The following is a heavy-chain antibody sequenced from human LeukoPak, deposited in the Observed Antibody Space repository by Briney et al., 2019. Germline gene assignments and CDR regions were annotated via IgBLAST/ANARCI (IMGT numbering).Heavy chain of an antibody. CDR2: IYYSGST. J-gene: IGHJ4*02. V-gene: IGHV4-59*01. Sequence: SETLSLTCTVSGGSISSYYWSWIRQPPGEGLEWIGYIYYSGSTNYNPSLKSRVTISVDTSKNQFSLKLSSVTAADTAVYYCARVRFLEWSDEDYFDYWGQGTLVTVSS. D-gene: IGHD3-3*01. CDR1: GGSISSYY. CDR3: ARVRFLEWSDEDYFDY.